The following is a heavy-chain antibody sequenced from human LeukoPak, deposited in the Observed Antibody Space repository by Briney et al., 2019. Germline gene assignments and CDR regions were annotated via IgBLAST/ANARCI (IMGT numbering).Heavy chain of an antibody. CDR3: AGAAAGNWFDP. D-gene: IGHD6-13*01. Sequence: ASVKVSCKASGYTFTSYGISWVRQAPGQGLEWMGWISAYNGNTNYAQKLQGRVTMTTDTSTSTACMELRSLRSDDTAVYYCAGAAAGNWFDPWGQGTLVTVSS. J-gene: IGHJ5*02. CDR2: ISAYNGNT. V-gene: IGHV1-18*01. CDR1: GYTFTSYG.